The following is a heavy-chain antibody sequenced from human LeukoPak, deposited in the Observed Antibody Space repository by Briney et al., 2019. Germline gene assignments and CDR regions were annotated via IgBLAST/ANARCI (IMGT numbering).Heavy chain of an antibody. J-gene: IGHJ6*02. CDR2: IYSGGST. Sequence: GGSLRLSCAASGFTVSSNYMSWVRQAPGKGLEWVSVIYSGGSTYYADSVKGRFTISRDNSKNTLYLQMNSLRAEDTAVYYCARDRGLRFLSPYYGMDVWGQGTTVTVSS. D-gene: IGHD3-3*01. V-gene: IGHV3-53*01. CDR1: GFTVSSNY. CDR3: ARDRGLRFLSPYYGMDV.